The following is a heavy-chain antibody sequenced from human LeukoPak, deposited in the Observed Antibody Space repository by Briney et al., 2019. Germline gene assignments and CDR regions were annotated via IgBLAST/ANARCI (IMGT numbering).Heavy chain of an antibody. CDR1: GFTFSDHY. Sequence: PGGSLRLSCAASGFTFSDHYMDWVRQAPGKGLEWVGRTRNKANSYTTEYAASVKGRFTISRDDSKNSLYLQMNSLKTEDTAVYYCARDGGYCSGGSCYGGFAFDYWGQGTLVTVSS. V-gene: IGHV3-72*01. CDR3: ARDGGYCSGGSCYGGFAFDY. D-gene: IGHD2-15*01. CDR2: TRNKANSYTT. J-gene: IGHJ4*02.